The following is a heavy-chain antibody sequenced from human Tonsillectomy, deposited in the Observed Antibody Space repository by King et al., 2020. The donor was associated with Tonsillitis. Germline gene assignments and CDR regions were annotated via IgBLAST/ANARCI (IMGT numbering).Heavy chain of an antibody. CDR2: IGTGGDT. CDR3: ARGDTAMDAFDY. Sequence: EVQLVESGGGLVQPGWSLRLSCAASGFTFSSYDMHWFRQATGKGLEWVSAIGTGGDTYFPGSVKGRFTISRENAKNSLYLQMNSLRAGDTAVYYCARGDTAMDAFDYWGQGTLVTVSS. J-gene: IGHJ4*02. D-gene: IGHD5-18*01. V-gene: IGHV3-13*04. CDR1: GFTFSSYD.